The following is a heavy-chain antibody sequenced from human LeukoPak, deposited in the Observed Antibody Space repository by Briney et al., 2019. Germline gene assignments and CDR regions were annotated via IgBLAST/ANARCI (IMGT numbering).Heavy chain of an antibody. CDR2: IYYSGST. D-gene: IGHD4-17*01. CDR3: AREWYGDNGDWFDP. J-gene: IGHJ5*02. CDR1: GGSISSSNW. Sequence: PSETLSLTCAVSGGSISSSNWWSWVRQHPGKGLEWIGYIYYSGSTYYNPSLKSRVTISVDTSKNQFSLKLSSVTAADTAVYYCAREWYGDNGDWFDPWGQGTLVTVSS. V-gene: IGHV4-31*11.